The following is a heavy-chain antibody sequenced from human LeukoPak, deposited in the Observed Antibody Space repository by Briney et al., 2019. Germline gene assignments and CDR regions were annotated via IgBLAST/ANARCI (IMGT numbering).Heavy chain of an antibody. Sequence: RGSLRLSCAASGFTFSSYAMTWVRQAPGKGLEWVSTITGSGGTTYYADSVKGRFTISRDNSKKTLYLQMNSLSAEDTAIYYCASGGGAWGQGTLVTVSS. CDR3: ASGGGA. D-gene: IGHD1-26*01. J-gene: IGHJ4*02. CDR2: ITGSGGTT. CDR1: GFTFSSYA. V-gene: IGHV3-23*01.